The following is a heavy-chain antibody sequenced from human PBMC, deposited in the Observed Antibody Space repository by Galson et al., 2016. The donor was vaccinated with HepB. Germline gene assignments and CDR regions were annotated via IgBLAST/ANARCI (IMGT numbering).Heavy chain of an antibody. CDR1: GYTFTSYY. CDR2: INHSGGST. D-gene: IGHD6-13*01. V-gene: IGHV1-46*01. J-gene: IGHJ4*02. CDR3: ARLAAAGDYFDY. Sequence: SVKVSCKASGYTFTSYYMHWVRQAPGQGLEWMGIINHSGGSTSYAQKFQGRVTMTRDTSTSTVYMELSSLRSEDTAVYYCARLAAAGDYFDYWGQGTLVTVSS.